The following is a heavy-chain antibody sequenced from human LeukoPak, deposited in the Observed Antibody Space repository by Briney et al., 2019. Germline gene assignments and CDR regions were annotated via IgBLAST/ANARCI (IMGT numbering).Heavy chain of an antibody. Sequence: GASVKVSCKASGYTFTSYDINWMRQATGQGLEWMGWMNPNSGNTGYAQKFQGRVTMTRNTSISTAYMELSSLRSEDTAVYYCARVDGSGSYFYNYYYGMDVWGQGTTVTVSS. CDR1: GYTFTSYD. J-gene: IGHJ6*02. CDR2: MNPNSGNT. CDR3: ARVDGSGSYFYNYYYGMDV. D-gene: IGHD3-10*01. V-gene: IGHV1-8*01.